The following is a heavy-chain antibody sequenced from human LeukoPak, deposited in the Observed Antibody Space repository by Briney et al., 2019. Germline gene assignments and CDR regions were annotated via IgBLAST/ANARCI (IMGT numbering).Heavy chain of an antibody. D-gene: IGHD6-19*01. CDR2: IQQDGSEK. J-gene: IGHJ4*02. V-gene: IGHV3-7*01. Sequence: GGSLRLSCAASGFTFSAYSMNWVRQAPGKGLEWVANIQQDGSEKYYVDSVKGRFTISRDNAKNSLYLQMNSLRAEDTAVYYCARGRRSDSSGPPYFDYWGQGTLVTVSS. CDR1: GFTFSAYS. CDR3: ARGRRSDSSGPPYFDY.